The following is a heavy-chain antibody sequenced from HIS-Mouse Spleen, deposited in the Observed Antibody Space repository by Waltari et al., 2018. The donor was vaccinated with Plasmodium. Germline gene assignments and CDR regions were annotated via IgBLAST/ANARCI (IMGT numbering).Heavy chain of an antibody. CDR3: ARRGGSYYYFDY. J-gene: IGHJ4*02. D-gene: IGHD1-26*01. V-gene: IGHV4-39*01. Sequence: QLQLQESGPGLVKPSVTLSLTCTLSGGSFSSSSYYWGLIRQPPGKGLEWIGSIYYSGSTYYNPSLKSRVTISVDTSKNQFSLKLSSVTAADTAVYYCARRGGSYYYFDYWGQGTLVTVSS. CDR1: GGSFSSSSYY. CDR2: IYYSGST.